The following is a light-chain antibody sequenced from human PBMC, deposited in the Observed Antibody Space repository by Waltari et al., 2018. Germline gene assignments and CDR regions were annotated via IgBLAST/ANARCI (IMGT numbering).Light chain of an antibody. J-gene: IGLJ3*02. CDR3: ASWDDSLNGHWV. CDR2: RND. V-gene: IGLV1-44*01. CDR1: SSNLGNNV. Sequence: QSVLTQPPSASGTPGQRVTISCSGTSSNLGNNVVNWYQQVPGTAPKLLIDRNDLRPSGVPDRFSASNSCTSASLAISGLQSEDEAEYYCASWDDSLNGHWVFGGGTMVTVL.